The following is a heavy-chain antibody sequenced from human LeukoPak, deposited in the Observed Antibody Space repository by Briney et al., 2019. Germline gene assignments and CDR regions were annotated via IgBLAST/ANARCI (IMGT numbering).Heavy chain of an antibody. CDR1: GGSISSSSYY. CDR2: IYYSGST. Sequence: PSETLSLTCTVSGGSISSSSYYWGWIRQPPGKGLEWIGSIYYSGSTYYNPSLKSRVTISVDTSKNQFSLKLSSVTAADTAVYYCARLSSGWSHSIDYWGQGTLVTVSS. D-gene: IGHD6-19*01. J-gene: IGHJ4*02. V-gene: IGHV4-39*01. CDR3: ARLSSGWSHSIDY.